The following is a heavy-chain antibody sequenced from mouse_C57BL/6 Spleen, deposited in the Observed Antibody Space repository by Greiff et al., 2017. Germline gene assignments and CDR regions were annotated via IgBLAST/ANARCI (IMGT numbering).Heavy chain of an antibody. Sequence: VHVKQSGPELVKPGASVKISCKASGYSFTGYYMHWVKQSHGNILDWIGYIYPYNGVSSYNQKFKGKATLTVDKSSSTAYMELRSLTSEDSAVYYCARQDYDYDGSYFDYWGQGTTLTVSS. J-gene: IGHJ2*01. CDR2: IYPYNGVS. V-gene: IGHV1-31*01. CDR1: GYSFTGYY. D-gene: IGHD2-4*01. CDR3: ARQDYDYDGSYFDY.